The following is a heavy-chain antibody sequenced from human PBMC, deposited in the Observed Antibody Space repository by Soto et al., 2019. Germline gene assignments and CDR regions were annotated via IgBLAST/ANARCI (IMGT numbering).Heavy chain of an antibody. CDR2: ISGSGGTT. CDR3: AKEGQMATIQAPEVFDY. D-gene: IGHD5-12*01. CDR1: GFTFSSYA. J-gene: IGHJ4*02. Sequence: GGSLRLSCAASGFTFSSYAMSWVRQAPGTGLECVSTISGSGGTTYYADSVKGRFTISRDNSKNTLYLQMNSLRAEDTAVYYCAKEGQMATIQAPEVFDYWGQGTLVTVSS. V-gene: IGHV3-23*01.